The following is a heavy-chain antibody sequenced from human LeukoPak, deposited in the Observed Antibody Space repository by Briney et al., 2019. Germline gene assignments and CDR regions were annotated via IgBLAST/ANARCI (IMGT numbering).Heavy chain of an antibody. CDR3: TRIDPLGFFDQ. D-gene: IGHD6-25*01. CDR2: IFYSGKS. J-gene: IGHJ4*02. V-gene: IGHV4-59*08. CDR1: GAFTSRYY. Sequence: SETLSLTCSVSGAFTSRYYWSWVRQPLGQGLEWIGNIFYSGKSKYNPSLTSRISMSVDTSKPQFSLELTSVTAADTAVYYCTRIDPLGFFDQWGPGTLVTVSS.